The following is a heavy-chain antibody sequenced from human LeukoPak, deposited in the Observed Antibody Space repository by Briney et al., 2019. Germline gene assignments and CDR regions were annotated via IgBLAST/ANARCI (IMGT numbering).Heavy chain of an antibody. CDR1: GGSFSGYY. V-gene: IGHV4-34*01. CDR2: INHSGST. J-gene: IGHJ6*03. Sequence: PSETLSLTCAVYGGSFSGYYWSWIRQPPGKGLEWIGEINHSGSTNYNPSLKSRVTISVDTSKNQFSLKLSSVTAADTAVYYCARAFYDFWSGYYNYYYMDVWGKGTTVTVSS. D-gene: IGHD3-3*01. CDR3: ARAFYDFWSGYYNYYYMDV.